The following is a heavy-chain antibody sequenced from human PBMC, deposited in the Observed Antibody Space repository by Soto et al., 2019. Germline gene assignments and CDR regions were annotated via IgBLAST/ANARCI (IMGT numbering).Heavy chain of an antibody. CDR3: ARAGKWERNNWFDH. D-gene: IGHD1-26*01. CDR2: ISAYNGNT. CDR1: GYTFTSYG. Sequence: ASVKVSCKASGYTFTSYGISWVRQAPGQGLEWMGWISAYNGNTNYAQKFQGRVTITRDTSASTAYMELSSLRSEDTAVYYCARAGKWERNNWFDHWGQGTLVTVSS. J-gene: IGHJ5*02. V-gene: IGHV1-18*04.